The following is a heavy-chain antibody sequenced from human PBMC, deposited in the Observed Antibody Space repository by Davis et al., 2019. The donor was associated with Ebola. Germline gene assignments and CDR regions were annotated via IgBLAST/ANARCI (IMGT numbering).Heavy chain of an antibody. CDR3: ARDRRWRIAAAGTNYYYYGMDV. Sequence: GESLKISCAASGFTFSSYWMSWVRQAPGKGLEWVANIKQDGSEKYYVDSVKGRFTISRDNAKNSLYLQMNSLRAEDTAVYYCARDRRWRIAAAGTNYYYYGMDVWGQGTTVTVSS. CDR1: GFTFSSYW. J-gene: IGHJ6*02. CDR2: IKQDGSEK. D-gene: IGHD6-13*01. V-gene: IGHV3-7*03.